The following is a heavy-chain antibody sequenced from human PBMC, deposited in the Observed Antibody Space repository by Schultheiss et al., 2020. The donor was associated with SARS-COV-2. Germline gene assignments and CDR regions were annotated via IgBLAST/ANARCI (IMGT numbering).Heavy chain of an antibody. Sequence: SQTLSLTCAVYGGSFSGYYWSWIRQPPGKGLEWIGEINHSGSTNYNPSLKSRVTISVDTSKNQFSLKLSSVTAADTAVYYCARGARITMIVVVITKKAFDIWGQGTMVTVSS. CDR3: ARGARITMIVVVITKKAFDI. CDR2: INHSGST. J-gene: IGHJ3*02. V-gene: IGHV4-34*01. D-gene: IGHD3-22*01. CDR1: GGSFSGYY.